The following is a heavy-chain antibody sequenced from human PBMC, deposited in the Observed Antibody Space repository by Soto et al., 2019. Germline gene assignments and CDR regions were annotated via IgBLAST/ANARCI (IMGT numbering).Heavy chain of an antibody. CDR2: ISGSGGST. D-gene: IGHD6-19*01. Sequence: GGSLRLSCAASGFTFSSYAMSWVRQAPGKGLEWVSAISGSGGSTYYADSVKGRFTISRDNSKNTLYLQMNSLRVEDTAVYYCAITWPSGIAVAGGEFDYWGQGTLVTVSS. CDR3: AITWPSGIAVAGGEFDY. V-gene: IGHV3-23*01. J-gene: IGHJ4*02. CDR1: GFTFSSYA.